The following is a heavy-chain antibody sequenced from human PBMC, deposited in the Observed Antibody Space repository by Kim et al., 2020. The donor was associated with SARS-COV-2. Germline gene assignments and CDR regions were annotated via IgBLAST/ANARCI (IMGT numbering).Heavy chain of an antibody. Sequence: ASVKVSCKASGYTFTGYYMHWVRQAPGQGLERMGWINPNSGGTNYAQKFQGWVTMTRDTSISTAYMELSRLRSDDTAVYYCARVSTVTTRNYYYGMDVWGQGTTVTVSS. J-gene: IGHJ6*02. CDR2: INPNSGGT. V-gene: IGHV1-2*04. D-gene: IGHD4-17*01. CDR1: GYTFTGYY. CDR3: ARVSTVTTRNYYYGMDV.